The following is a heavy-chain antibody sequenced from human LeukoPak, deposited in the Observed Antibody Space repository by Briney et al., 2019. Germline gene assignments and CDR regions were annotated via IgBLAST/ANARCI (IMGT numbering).Heavy chain of an antibody. Sequence: GGSLRLSCAASGFTFSSYPMSWVRQAPGKGLEWVSAMSGGVGSTYYADSVKGRFTISRDNSKNTLYLQMNSLRADDTAVYYCAKAPGYCSGGSCYDYWGQGTLVTVSS. J-gene: IGHJ4*02. CDR2: MSGGVGST. V-gene: IGHV3-23*01. D-gene: IGHD2-15*01. CDR1: GFTFSSYP. CDR3: AKAPGYCSGGSCYDY.